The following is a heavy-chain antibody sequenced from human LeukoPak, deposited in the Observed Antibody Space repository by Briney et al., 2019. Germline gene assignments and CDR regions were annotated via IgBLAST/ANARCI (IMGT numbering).Heavy chain of an antibody. J-gene: IGHJ5*02. CDR1: GFTFSSYW. Sequence: GGSLRLSCAASGFTFSSYWMHWVRQAPGKGLVWVSRINSDGSSTSYADSVKGRFTISRDNAKNTLYLQMNSLRAEDTAVYYCARAGPYYDFWSGYWRFDPWGQGTLVTVSP. CDR2: INSDGSST. CDR3: ARAGPYYDFWSGYWRFDP. D-gene: IGHD3-3*01. V-gene: IGHV3-74*01.